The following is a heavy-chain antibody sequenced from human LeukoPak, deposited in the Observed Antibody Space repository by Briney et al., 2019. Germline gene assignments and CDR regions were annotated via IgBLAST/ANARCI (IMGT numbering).Heavy chain of an antibody. CDR1: GYSISSGYY. D-gene: IGHD3-3*01. V-gene: IGHV4-38-2*02. CDR2: IYHSGST. CDR3: AKSADNYYYYYMDV. Sequence: SETLSLTCTVSGYSISSGYYWGWIRQPPGKGLEWIGSIYHSGSTYYNPSLKSRVTISVDTSKNQFSLKLSSVTAADTAVYYCAKSADNYYYYYMDVWGKGTTVTVSS. J-gene: IGHJ6*03.